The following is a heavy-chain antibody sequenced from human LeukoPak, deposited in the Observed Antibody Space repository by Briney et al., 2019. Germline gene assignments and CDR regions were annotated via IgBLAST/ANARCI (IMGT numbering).Heavy chain of an antibody. D-gene: IGHD2-2*01. V-gene: IGHV4-59*01. Sequence: SETLSLTCTVSGGSIRGSYWSWIRQPPGKGLEWIAYMYNSGSTNYNPSLKSRVTISVDTSRNQFSLKLSSVTAADTAVYYCARVARGSTSCYDYWGQGTLVTVSS. J-gene: IGHJ4*02. CDR2: MYNSGST. CDR1: GGSIRGSY. CDR3: ARVARGSTSCYDY.